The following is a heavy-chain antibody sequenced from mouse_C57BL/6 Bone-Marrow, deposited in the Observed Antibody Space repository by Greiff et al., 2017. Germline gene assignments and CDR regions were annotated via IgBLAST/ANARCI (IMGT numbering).Heavy chain of an antibody. CDR3: ARSYSDC. CDR1: GYTFTSYT. Sequence: QVQLQQSGAELVRPGASVQMSCKASGYTFTSYTMHWVKQTPRQGLAWIGAIYPGNGDTSYTQKFKGKATLTVDKSSSTAYMQRSSMTSEDSAVYFCARSYSDCWGQGSTLTVAS. J-gene: IGHJ2*01. CDR2: IYPGNGDT. V-gene: IGHV1-12*01.